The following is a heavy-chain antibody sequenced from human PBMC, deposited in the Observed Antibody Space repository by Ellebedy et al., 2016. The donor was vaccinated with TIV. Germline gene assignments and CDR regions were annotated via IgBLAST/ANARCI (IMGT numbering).Heavy chain of an antibody. V-gene: IGHV3-7*01. CDR3: ARRASYGDYAVQVNPWFDP. CDR1: GFNFRSYW. D-gene: IGHD4-17*01. Sequence: PGGSLRLSCAASGFNFRSYWMTWVRQAPGKGLEWVAKIRQEGDEIYYVESVKGRFTISRDNAKNSLFLQMTSLRGEDTAVYYCARRASYGDYAVQVNPWFDPWGQGTLVTVSS. J-gene: IGHJ5*02. CDR2: IRQEGDEI.